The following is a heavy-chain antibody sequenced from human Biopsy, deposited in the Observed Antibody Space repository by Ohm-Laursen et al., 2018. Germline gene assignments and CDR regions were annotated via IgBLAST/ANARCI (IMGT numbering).Heavy chain of an antibody. D-gene: IGHD6-19*01. CDR3: ALQSVAQMKNFDY. CDR2: ISPKSGDT. V-gene: IGHV1-2*02. CDR1: GFSFTGYY. J-gene: IGHJ4*02. Sequence: ASVKVSCKASGFSFTGYYIHWVRQAPGQGLEWMGWISPKSGDTNYAHKFQGNITMTRDTSMSTAYMEMSRLRCDDTAVYYCALQSVAQMKNFDYWGQVTLVTVSS.